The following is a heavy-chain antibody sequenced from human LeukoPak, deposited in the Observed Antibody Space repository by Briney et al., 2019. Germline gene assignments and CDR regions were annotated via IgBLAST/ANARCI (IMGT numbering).Heavy chain of an antibody. CDR2: ISGSGGST. D-gene: IGHD3-3*01. CDR3: AKYLEADYYYYYMGV. Sequence: PGGSLRLSCAASGFTFSSYAMSWVRQAPGKGLEWVSAISGSGGSTYYADSVKGRFTISRDNSKNTLYLQMNSLRAEDTAVYYCAKYLEADYYYYYMGVWGKGTTVTVSS. CDR1: GFTFSSYA. J-gene: IGHJ6*03. V-gene: IGHV3-23*01.